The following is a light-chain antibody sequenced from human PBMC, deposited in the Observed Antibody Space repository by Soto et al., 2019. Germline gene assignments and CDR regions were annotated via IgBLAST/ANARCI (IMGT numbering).Light chain of an antibody. Sequence: QSVLTQPASVSGSPGQSITISCTGTSSDVGGYNYVSWYQHHPGKAPKLMIYEVTNRPSGVSNRFSGSKSGNTASLTISGLQAEDEADYYCSSYTSSSTPGVFGGGTKLTVL. J-gene: IGLJ3*02. CDR2: EVT. CDR1: SSDVGGYNY. CDR3: SSYTSSSTPGV. V-gene: IGLV2-14*01.